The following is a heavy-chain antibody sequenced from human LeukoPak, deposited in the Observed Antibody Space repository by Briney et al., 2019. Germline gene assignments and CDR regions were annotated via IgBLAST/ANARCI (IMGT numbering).Heavy chain of an antibody. CDR1: GFTFSDYY. CDR2: ISSSGSTI. Sequence: GGSLRLPCAAPGFTFSDYYMSWIRQAPGKGLEWVSYISSSGSTIYYADSVKGRFTISRDNAKNSLYLQMNSLRAEDTAVYYCARGPDCSSTSCQQPQMDVWGKGTTVTVSS. J-gene: IGHJ6*04. D-gene: IGHD2-2*01. V-gene: IGHV3-11*01. CDR3: ARGPDCSSTSCQQPQMDV.